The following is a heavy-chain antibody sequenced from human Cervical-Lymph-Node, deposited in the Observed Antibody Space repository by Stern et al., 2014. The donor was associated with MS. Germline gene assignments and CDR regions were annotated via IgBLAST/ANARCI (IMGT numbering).Heavy chain of an antibody. CDR2: INPSAGGP. D-gene: IGHD2-15*01. CDR1: QYTFTRYY. CDR3: ARGGRVAAHPVDY. V-gene: IGHV1-46*01. Sequence: QVQLVQSGAEVKKPGASVRLSCKASQYTFTRYYLHWVRQAPGQGLEWLGIINPSAGGPSYAQRFQGRVTMTRDTSTSTVYMELSSLRSEDTAVYYCARGGRVAAHPVDYWGQGTLVTVSS. J-gene: IGHJ4*02.